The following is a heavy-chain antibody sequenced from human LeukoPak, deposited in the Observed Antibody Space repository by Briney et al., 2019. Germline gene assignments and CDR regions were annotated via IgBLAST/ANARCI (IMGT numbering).Heavy chain of an antibody. CDR1: GYTFTSYD. CDR2: MNPNSGNT. CDR3: ARTPPYRITMIVVGWRTYYFDY. D-gene: IGHD3-22*01. V-gene: IGHV1-8*01. J-gene: IGHJ4*02. Sequence: ASVKVSCKASGYTFTSYDINWVRQATGQGLEWMGWMNPNSGNTGYAQKFQGRVTMTRNTSISTAYMELSSLRSEDTAVYYCARTPPYRITMIVVGWRTYYFDYWGQGTLVTVSS.